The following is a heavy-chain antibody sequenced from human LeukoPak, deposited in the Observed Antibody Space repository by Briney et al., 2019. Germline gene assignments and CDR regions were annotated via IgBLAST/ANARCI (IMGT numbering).Heavy chain of an antibody. Sequence: NPGGSLRLSCAASGSTFSSYSMNWVRQAPGKGLEWVSSISSSRSYIYYVDSVKGRFTISRDNAKNSLYLQMNSLRAEDTAVYYCARDLPDEVPSFDLWGRGTLVTVSS. V-gene: IGHV3-21*01. CDR2: ISSSRSYI. CDR1: GSTFSSYS. D-gene: IGHD1-1*01. CDR3: ARDLPDEVPSFDL. J-gene: IGHJ2*01.